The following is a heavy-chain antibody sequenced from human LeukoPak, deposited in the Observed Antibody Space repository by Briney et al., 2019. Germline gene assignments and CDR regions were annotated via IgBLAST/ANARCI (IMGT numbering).Heavy chain of an antibody. Sequence: GGSLRLSCVASQFTFSSYAMSWVRQAPWKGLEWVSVIYSGGSTYYADSVKGRFTISRDNSKNTLYLQMNSLRAEDTAVYYCARAKGDYCDYWGQGTLVTVSS. CDR2: IYSGGST. J-gene: IGHJ4*02. CDR1: QFTFSSYA. CDR3: ARAKGDYCDY. V-gene: IGHV3-53*01.